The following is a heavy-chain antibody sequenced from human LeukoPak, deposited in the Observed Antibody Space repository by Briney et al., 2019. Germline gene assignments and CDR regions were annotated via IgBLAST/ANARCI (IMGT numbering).Heavy chain of an antibody. J-gene: IGHJ4*02. Sequence: PGGSLRLSCAASGFTFSSYGMHWVRQAPGKGLEWVAVISYDGSNKYYADSVKGRFTISRDNSKNTLYLQMNSLRAEDTAVYYCAKDLRNYYDSSGYPDYWGQGTLVTVSS. CDR1: GFTFSSYG. D-gene: IGHD3-22*01. V-gene: IGHV3-30*18. CDR2: ISYDGSNK. CDR3: AKDLRNYYDSSGYPDY.